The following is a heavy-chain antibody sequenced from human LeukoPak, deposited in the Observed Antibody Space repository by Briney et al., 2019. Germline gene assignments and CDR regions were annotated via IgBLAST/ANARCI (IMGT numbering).Heavy chain of an antibody. CDR2: IYHSGST. CDR1: GGSISSGPYF. D-gene: IGHD6-6*01. Sequence: SETLSLTCSVSGGSISSGPYFWSWIRQPPGKGLEWIGYIYHSGSTYYNPSLKSRVTISVDRSKNQFSLKLSSVTAADTAVYYCARDRLDWQLAPINWGQGTLVTVSS. V-gene: IGHV4-30-2*01. J-gene: IGHJ4*02. CDR3: ARDRLDWQLAPIN.